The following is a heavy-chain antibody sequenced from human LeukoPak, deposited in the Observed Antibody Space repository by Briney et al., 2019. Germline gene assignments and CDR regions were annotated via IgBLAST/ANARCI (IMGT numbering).Heavy chain of an antibody. Sequence: SETLSLTCAAYGGSFSGYYWSWIRQPPGKGLEWIGEINHNGSTNYNPSLKSRVTISVDTSKNQFSLKLSSVTAADTAVYYCARTPRERAFDIWGQGTMVTVSS. J-gene: IGHJ3*02. CDR3: ARTPRERAFDI. V-gene: IGHV4-34*01. CDR2: INHNGST. CDR1: GGSFSGYY.